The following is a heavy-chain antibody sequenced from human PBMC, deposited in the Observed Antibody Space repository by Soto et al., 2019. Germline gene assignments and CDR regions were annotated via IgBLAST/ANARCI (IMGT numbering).Heavy chain of an antibody. D-gene: IGHD3-10*01. CDR1: GYTFNSYT. CDR2: ISPDDGNT. Sequence: GPVKVSCKTSGYTFNSYTIAWVRQAPGQGLEWLGWISPDDGNTEYEQKFQGRVTMTADTLTNNAYLELRSLKSDDTAIYYCARVEAPFGESLHWGQGTPVTVSS. CDR3: ARVEAPFGESLH. V-gene: IGHV1-18*01. J-gene: IGHJ4*02.